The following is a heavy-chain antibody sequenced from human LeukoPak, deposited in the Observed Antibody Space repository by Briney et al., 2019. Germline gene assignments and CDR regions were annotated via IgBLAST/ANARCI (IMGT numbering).Heavy chain of an antibody. V-gene: IGHV3-23*01. D-gene: IGHD6-13*01. CDR1: GFTFSSYA. J-gene: IGHJ6*02. CDR2: ISGSGVST. CDR3: AKEGSSWYPYYYYGMDV. Sequence: GGSLRLSCAASGFTFSSYAMSWVAQAPGKGLEWVSAISGSGVSTYYADSVKGRFTISRDNSKNTLYLQMNSLRAEDTAVYYCAKEGSSWYPYYYYGMDVWGQGTTVTVSS.